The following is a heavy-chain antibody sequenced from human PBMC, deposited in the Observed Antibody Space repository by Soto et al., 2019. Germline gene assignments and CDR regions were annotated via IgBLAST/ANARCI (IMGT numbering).Heavy chain of an antibody. Sequence: QVQLVQSGAEVKKPGSSVKVSCRASGGTFNSHTISWVRQAPGQGLEWMGGIMPMFGVTNYARKFQGRLTMSANESTTTAYMEVSSLXXDXXAXXXXAGXXXXXXXSXXXXGYXYYGLDVWGQGTTVIVSS. J-gene: IGHJ6*02. CDR3: AGXXXXXXXSXXXXGYXYYGLDV. CDR2: IMPMFGVT. CDR1: GGTFNSHT. V-gene: IGHV1-69*12.